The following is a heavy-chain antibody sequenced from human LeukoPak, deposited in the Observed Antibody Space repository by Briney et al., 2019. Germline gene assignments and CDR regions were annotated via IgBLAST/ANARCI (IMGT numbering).Heavy chain of an antibody. J-gene: IGHJ2*01. CDR2: INHSGST. D-gene: IGHD2-15*01. CDR1: GGSFSGYY. V-gene: IGHV4-34*01. Sequence: SETLSLTCAVYGGSFSGYYWSWIRQPPGKGLEWIGEINHSGSTYYNPSLKSRVTISVDTSKNQFSLKLSSVTAADTAVYYCASAHCSGGSCYGWYFDLWGRGTLVTVSS. CDR3: ASAHCSGGSCYGWYFDL.